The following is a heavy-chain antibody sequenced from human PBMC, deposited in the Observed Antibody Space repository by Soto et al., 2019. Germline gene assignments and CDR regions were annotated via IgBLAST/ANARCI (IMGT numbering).Heavy chain of an antibody. D-gene: IGHD3-22*01. CDR2: ISHSGRT. CDR1: GGSISSAGYS. V-gene: IGHV4-30-2*01. Sequence: SETLSLTCAVSGGSISSAGYSWCWIWQPPARGLEWSGYISHSGRTDYHPSLKSRVTISVDRSKKHCPQKLSSATAEGTAVYYVGRGVDYYDCSGFDFWGQGTLVTVSS. CDR3: GRGVDYYDCSGFDF. J-gene: IGHJ4*02.